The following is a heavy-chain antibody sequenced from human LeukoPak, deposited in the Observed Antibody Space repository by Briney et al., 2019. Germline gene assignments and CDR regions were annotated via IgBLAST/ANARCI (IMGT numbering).Heavy chain of an antibody. CDR2: IYYSGST. CDR3: ARVCAPRTRNFDY. CDR1: GGSFSGYY. V-gene: IGHV4-31*11. J-gene: IGHJ4*02. Sequence: SQTLSLTCAVYGGSFSGYYWSWIRQHPGKGLEWIGYIYYSGSTYYNPSLKSRVTISVDTSKNQFSLKLSSVTAADTAVYYCARVCAPRTRNFDYWGQGTLVTVSS. D-gene: IGHD2-8*01.